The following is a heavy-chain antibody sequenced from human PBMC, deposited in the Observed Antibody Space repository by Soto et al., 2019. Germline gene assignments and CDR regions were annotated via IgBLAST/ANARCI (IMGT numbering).Heavy chain of an antibody. V-gene: IGHV2-26*01. CDR3: ARTVYDILTGYYFPDY. D-gene: IGHD3-9*01. J-gene: IGHJ4*02. Sequence: PTLVNPTETLTLTCTVSGFSLSNARMGVSWIRQPPGKALEWLAHIFSNDEKSYSTSLKSRLTISKDTSKSQVVLTMTNMDPVDTATYYCARTVYDILTGYYFPDYWGQGTLVTVSS. CDR2: IFSNDEK. CDR1: GFSLSNARMG.